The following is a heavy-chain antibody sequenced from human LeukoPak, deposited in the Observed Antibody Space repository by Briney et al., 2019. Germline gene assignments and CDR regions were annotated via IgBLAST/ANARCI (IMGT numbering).Heavy chain of an antibody. D-gene: IGHD1-26*01. Sequence: SETLSLTCTVSGDSISSHYWSWIRQPPGKGLECIVCIYCSGSSSYNPSLKSRVTISVDTSNTQFSLKLTSVTAADTAVYFCARERLIAGATVFDYWGQGTLVTVSS. J-gene: IGHJ4*02. CDR3: ARERLIAGATVFDY. V-gene: IGHV4-59*11. CDR1: GDSISSHY. CDR2: IYCSGSS.